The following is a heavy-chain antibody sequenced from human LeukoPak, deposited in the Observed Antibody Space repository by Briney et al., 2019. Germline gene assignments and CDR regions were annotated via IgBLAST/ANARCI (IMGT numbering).Heavy chain of an antibody. CDR2: ITSVGSGI. Sequence: GGSLRLSCAASGFTVSSNYMSWVRQAPGKGLVWVSRITSVGSGIGYADSVKGRFSTSRDNAKNTLYLQMNSLRAEDTAVYYCASGRLVGAPDYWGQGTLVTVSS. CDR1: GFTVSSNY. J-gene: IGHJ4*02. D-gene: IGHD1-26*01. V-gene: IGHV3-74*01. CDR3: ASGRLVGAPDY.